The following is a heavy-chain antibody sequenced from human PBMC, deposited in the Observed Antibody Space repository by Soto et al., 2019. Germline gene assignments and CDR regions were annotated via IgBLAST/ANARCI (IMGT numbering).Heavy chain of an antibody. CDR3: ARSDCTGAYCYSWPFNYGVDV. V-gene: IGHV3-33*08. CDR2: IWYDGSNK. D-gene: IGHD2-15*01. Sequence: GGSLSLSCPTSGFPFNTYFMHWVRQAPGKGLEWVAIIWYDGSNKYYADSVKGRFTISRDNSKNTLYLQMNSLRAEDTALYYCARSDCTGAYCYSWPFNYGVDVWGQGTTVTVSS. J-gene: IGHJ6*02. CDR1: GFPFNTYF.